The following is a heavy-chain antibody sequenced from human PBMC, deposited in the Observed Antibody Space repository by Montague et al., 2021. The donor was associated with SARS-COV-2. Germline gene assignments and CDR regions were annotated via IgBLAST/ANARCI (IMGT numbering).Heavy chain of an antibody. V-gene: IGHV4-34*01. Sequence: SETLSLTCAVYGGSSSGYYWSWIRQPPGKGLEWIGEINHSGSTKYNPSLKSRVTISVDTSKNQFSLKLSSVTAADTAVYYCARDRRGMAMAGRAYYYYYMDVWGKGTTVTVSS. CDR3: ARDRRGMAMAGRAYYYYYMDV. D-gene: IGHD6-19*01. CDR1: GGSSSGYY. J-gene: IGHJ6*03. CDR2: INHSGST.